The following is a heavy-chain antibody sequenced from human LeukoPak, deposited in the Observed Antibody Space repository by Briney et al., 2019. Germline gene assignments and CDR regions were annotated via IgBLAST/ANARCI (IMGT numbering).Heavy chain of an antibody. V-gene: IGHV1-69*04. CDR1: GGTFSSYA. Sequence: ASVKVSCKASGGTFSSYAISWVRQAPGQGLEWMGRIIPILGIANYAQKFQGRVTITAGKSTSTAYMELSSLRSEDTAVYYCHGGSYYEHDAFDIWGQGTMVTVSS. D-gene: IGHD1-26*01. CDR2: IIPILGIA. CDR3: HGGSYYEHDAFDI. J-gene: IGHJ3*02.